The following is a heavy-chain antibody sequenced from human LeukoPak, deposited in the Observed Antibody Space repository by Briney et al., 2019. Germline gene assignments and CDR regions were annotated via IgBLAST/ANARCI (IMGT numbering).Heavy chain of an antibody. CDR2: IYYSGST. CDR1: GGSISNYY. CDR3: ARRTYFDL. J-gene: IGHJ2*01. Sequence: PSDNLSLTCTVSGGSISNYYWSWVRQPPGKGLEWIGYIYYSGSTTYNPSLKNRVTISVDTSKNQFSLKLSSVTAADTAVYYCARRTYFDLWGRGTLVTVSS. V-gene: IGHV4-59*08.